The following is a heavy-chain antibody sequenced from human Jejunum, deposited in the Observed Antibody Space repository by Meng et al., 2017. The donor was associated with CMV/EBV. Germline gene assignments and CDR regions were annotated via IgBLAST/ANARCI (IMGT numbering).Heavy chain of an antibody. CDR2: ISTNTGTP. CDR3: ARGGNFDP. J-gene: IGHJ5*02. Sequence: QGQLFQSGSELKKPGASVKLSCKASGYTFSTYTINWVRQAHGRGLEWMGWISTNTGTPTYTQGFTGRFVFSLDTSVSTAYLQISSLKAEDTAVYYCARGGNFDPWGQGTLVTVSS. CDR1: GYTFSTYT. D-gene: IGHD2/OR15-2a*01. V-gene: IGHV7-4-1*02.